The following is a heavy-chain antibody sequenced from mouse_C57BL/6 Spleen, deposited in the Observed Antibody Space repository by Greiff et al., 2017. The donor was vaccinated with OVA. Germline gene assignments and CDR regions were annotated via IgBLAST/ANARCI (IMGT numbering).Heavy chain of an antibody. CDR3: ARENAY. CDR1: GYSITSGYY. Sequence: EVQLQQSGPGLVKPSQSLSLTCSVTGYSITSGYYWNWIRQFPGNKLEWMGYISYDGSNNYNPSLKNRISITRDTSKNQFFLKLNSVTTEDTATYYCARENAYWGQGTTLTVSS. J-gene: IGHJ2*01. CDR2: ISYDGSN. V-gene: IGHV3-6*01.